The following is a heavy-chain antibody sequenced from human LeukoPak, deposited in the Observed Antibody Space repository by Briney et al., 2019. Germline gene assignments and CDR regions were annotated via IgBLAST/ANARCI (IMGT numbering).Heavy chain of an antibody. J-gene: IGHJ5*02. CDR1: GGSISSGDYY. Sequence: SETLSLTCTVSGGSISSGDYYWSWIRQPPGKGLEWIGYIYYSGSTYYNPSLKSRVTISVDTSKNQFSLKLSSVTAADTAVYYCARDRTTVTTVGLNWFDPWGQGTLVTASS. CDR3: ARDRTTVTTVGLNWFDP. D-gene: IGHD4-17*01. CDR2: IYYSGST. V-gene: IGHV4-30-4*01.